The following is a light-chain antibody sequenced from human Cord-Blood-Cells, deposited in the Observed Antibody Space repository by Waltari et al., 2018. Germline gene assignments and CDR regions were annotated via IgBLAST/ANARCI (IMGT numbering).Light chain of an antibody. CDR1: SSDVGGYNY. Sequence: QSALTQPASVSGSPGQSITISCTGTSSDVGGYNYVSWYQQPPGKAPKLMVYDVSKRPSGVSTRFSCSKSGNTASLAISGLQAEDEADYYCSSYTSSSTWVFGGGTKLTVL. CDR2: DVS. V-gene: IGLV2-14*01. J-gene: IGLJ3*02. CDR3: SSYTSSSTWV.